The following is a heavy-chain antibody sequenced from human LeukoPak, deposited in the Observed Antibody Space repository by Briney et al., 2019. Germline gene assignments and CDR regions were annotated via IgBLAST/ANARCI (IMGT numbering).Heavy chain of an antibody. Sequence: ASVKVSCKASGYTFTSYYMHWVRQAPGQGLEWMGIINPSGGSTSYAQKFQGRVTMTRDTSTSTVYMELSSLRSEDTAVHYCARDRLLWFGEHNAFDIWGQGTMVTVSS. CDR2: INPSGGST. CDR3: ARDRLLWFGEHNAFDI. CDR1: GYTFTSYY. V-gene: IGHV1-46*01. D-gene: IGHD3-10*01. J-gene: IGHJ3*02.